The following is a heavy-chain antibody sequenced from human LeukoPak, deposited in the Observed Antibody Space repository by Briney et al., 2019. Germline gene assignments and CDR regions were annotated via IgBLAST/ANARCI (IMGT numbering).Heavy chain of an antibody. V-gene: IGHV3-64D*06. D-gene: IGHD6-13*01. J-gene: IGHJ4*02. CDR2: ISANGGST. CDR1: GFIISNYA. CDR3: VKDLYKGDSSSWYYFDY. Sequence: GGSLRLSCSASGFIISNYAMHWVRQAPGKGLEYVSAISANGGSTYYADSVKGRFTISRDNSKNTLYLQMSSLRAEDTAIYHCVKDLYKGDSSSWYYFDYWGQGTLVTVSS.